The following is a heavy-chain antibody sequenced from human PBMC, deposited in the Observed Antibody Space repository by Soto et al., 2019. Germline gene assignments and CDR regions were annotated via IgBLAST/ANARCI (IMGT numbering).Heavy chain of an antibody. CDR3: ARGAARPFYYYGMDV. J-gene: IGHJ6*02. V-gene: IGHV1-69*13. Sequence: ASVKVSCKASGGTFSSYAISWVRQAPGQGLEWMGGIVPIFGTANYAQKFQGRVTITADESTSTAYMELSSLRSEDTAVYYCARGAARPFYYYGMDVWGQGTTVTAP. D-gene: IGHD6-6*01. CDR1: GGTFSSYA. CDR2: IVPIFGTA.